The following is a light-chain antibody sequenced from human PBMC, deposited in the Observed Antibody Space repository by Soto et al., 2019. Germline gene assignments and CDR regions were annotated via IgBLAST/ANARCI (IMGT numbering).Light chain of an antibody. J-gene: IGKJ2*01. Sequence: EVVLTQSPGTLSLSPGDRATLSCRASQSVSNNYLAWYQQKRGQSPKLLIFGSTDRATGIPDRFSGSGSGTNLTITTSRLEPEDFAVYYCQQYGSSPPYTFGQGTKLEIK. CDR3: QQYGSSPPYT. V-gene: IGKV3-20*01. CDR1: QSVSNNY. CDR2: GST.